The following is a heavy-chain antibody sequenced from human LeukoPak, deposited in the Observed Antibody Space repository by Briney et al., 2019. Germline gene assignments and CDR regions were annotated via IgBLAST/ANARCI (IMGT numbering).Heavy chain of an antibody. CDR3: ARVRLRWNNWFDP. V-gene: IGHV3-23*01. Sequence: PGGSLRLSCAASGFTFSNYAMTWVRQAPGKGLEWVSGISGSADSTYYAESVKGRFTISRDNSKNTLYLQMNSLRAEDTAVYYCARVRLRWNNWFDPWGQGTLVTVSS. J-gene: IGHJ5*02. CDR2: ISGSADST. D-gene: IGHD4-23*01. CDR1: GFTFSNYA.